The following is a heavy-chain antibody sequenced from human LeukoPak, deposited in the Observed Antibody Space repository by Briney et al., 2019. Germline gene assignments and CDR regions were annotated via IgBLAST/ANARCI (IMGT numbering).Heavy chain of an antibody. J-gene: IGHJ4*02. D-gene: IGHD5-12*01. V-gene: IGHV3-21*01. Sequence: GGSLRLSCAASGFTFSSYSMNWVRQAPGKGLEWVSSISSSSSYIYYADSVKGRFTISRDNAKNSPYLQMNSLRAEDTAVYYCARGVGFRYFDYWGQGTLVTVSS. CDR2: ISSSSSYI. CDR3: ARGVGFRYFDY. CDR1: GFTFSSYS.